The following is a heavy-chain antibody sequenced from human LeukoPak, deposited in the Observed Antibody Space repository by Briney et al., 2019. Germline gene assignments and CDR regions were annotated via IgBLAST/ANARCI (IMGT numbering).Heavy chain of an antibody. D-gene: IGHD5-24*01. CDR1: GYSISSGYY. J-gene: IGHJ4*02. CDR3: ARENRAGYNKRGGGY. Sequence: SETLSLTCTVSGYSISSGYYWSWIRQSPGRGLEWIGTAYQTGRTYYNPSLQSRVDISMDTSANQFSLRLRSVTAADTAFYYCARENRAGYNKRGGGYWGQGTLLTVFS. V-gene: IGHV4-38-2*02. CDR2: AYQTGRT.